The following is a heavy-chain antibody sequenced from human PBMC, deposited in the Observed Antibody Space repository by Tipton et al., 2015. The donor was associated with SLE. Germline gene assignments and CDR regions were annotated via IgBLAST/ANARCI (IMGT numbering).Heavy chain of an antibody. CDR1: GGSISSSSYY. D-gene: IGHD6-13*01. CDR3: AREGRGDIAAAGSH. J-gene: IGHJ4*02. V-gene: IGHV4-39*07. Sequence: GSLRLSCTVSGGSISSSSYYWSWIRQPPGKGLEWIGEINHSGSTNYNPSLKSRVTISVDTSKNQFSLKLSSVTAADTAVYYCAREGRGDIAAAGSHWGQGTLVTVSS. CDR2: INHSGST.